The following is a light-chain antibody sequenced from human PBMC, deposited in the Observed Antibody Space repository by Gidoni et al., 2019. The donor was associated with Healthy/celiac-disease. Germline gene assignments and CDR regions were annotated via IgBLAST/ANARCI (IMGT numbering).Light chain of an antibody. Sequence: SYDLTQPPSVSVSPVQTARITCSGDALPKQYAYWYQQKPGQAPVLVIYKDSERPSGIPERFSGSSSGTTVTLTISGVQAEDEADYYCQSADSSGTFVVFGGGTKLTVL. V-gene: IGLV3-25*03. J-gene: IGLJ2*01. CDR2: KDS. CDR1: ALPKQY. CDR3: QSADSSGTFVV.